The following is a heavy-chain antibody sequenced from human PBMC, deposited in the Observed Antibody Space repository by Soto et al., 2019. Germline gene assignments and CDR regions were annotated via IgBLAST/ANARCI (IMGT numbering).Heavy chain of an antibody. V-gene: IGHV2-5*01. CDR2: IYWNDEK. CDR3: AWYNHYRFDL. J-gene: IGHJ5*02. D-gene: IGHD1-1*01. CDR1: GFSLSTSGVS. Sequence: SGPTLVNPTQTLTLTCTFSGFSLSTSGVSVGWIRQPPGKALEWVALIYWNDEKSYSPSLKSRLTITKDTSKNQVVLSMTNMDPVDTATYYCAWYNHYRFDLWGQGTLVTVSS.